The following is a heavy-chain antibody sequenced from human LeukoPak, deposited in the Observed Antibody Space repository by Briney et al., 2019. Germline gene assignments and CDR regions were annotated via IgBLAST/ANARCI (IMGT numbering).Heavy chain of an antibody. Sequence: GGSLRLSCAVSGFILSNSAMTWVRQAPGKGLQWVSGIDTKGTRTYYADSVRGRFSISRDNSKNTLFLQMNSLRVEDTAVYYCVKEVVATIPPLWGQGTLVTVSS. CDR3: VKEVVATIPPL. CDR1: GFILSNSA. D-gene: IGHD5-12*01. J-gene: IGHJ4*02. CDR2: IDTKGTRT. V-gene: IGHV3-23*01.